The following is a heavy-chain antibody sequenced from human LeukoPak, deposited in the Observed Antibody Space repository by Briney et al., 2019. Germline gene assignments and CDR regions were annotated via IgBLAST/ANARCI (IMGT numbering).Heavy chain of an antibody. CDR1: GFTFRSYR. V-gene: IGHV3-7*01. D-gene: IGHD2-2*01. Sequence: PGGSLRLSCAASGFTFRSYRMSWVRQAPGKGLEWVANIKEDANEEYYVDSVRGRFIISRDNAKNSLFLQMYSLRADDTAVYCCARAGYCTSNSCYSPNFYYMDVWGKGTTVAVSS. CDR3: ARAGYCTSNSCYSPNFYYMDV. J-gene: IGHJ6*03. CDR2: IKEDANEE.